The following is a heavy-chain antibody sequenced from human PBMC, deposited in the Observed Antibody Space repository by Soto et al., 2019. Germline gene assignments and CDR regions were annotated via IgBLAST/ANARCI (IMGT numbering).Heavy chain of an antibody. CDR1: GYTSTSYA. V-gene: IGHV1-3*01. Sequence: ASVKVSCKASGYTSTSYAMHWVRQAPGQRLEWMGWINAGNGNTKYSQKFQGRVTITRDTSASTAYMELSSLRSEDTAVYYCARDIGSWQRGYFDYWGQGTLVTVSS. D-gene: IGHD6-13*01. CDR3: ARDIGSWQRGYFDY. J-gene: IGHJ4*02. CDR2: INAGNGNT.